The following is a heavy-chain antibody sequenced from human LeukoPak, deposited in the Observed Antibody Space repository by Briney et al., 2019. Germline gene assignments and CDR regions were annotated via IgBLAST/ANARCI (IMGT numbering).Heavy chain of an antibody. J-gene: IGHJ6*02. CDR3: ARGTTSEIFGVVLSYYYYGMDV. D-gene: IGHD3-3*01. V-gene: IGHV1-69*10. Sequence: SVKVSCKASGGTFSSYAISWVRQAPGQGLEWMGGIIPIFGIANYAQKFQGRVTITADKSTSTAYMELSSLRSEDTAVYYCARGTTSEIFGVVLSYYYYGMDVWGQGTTVTASS. CDR2: IIPIFGIA. CDR1: GGTFSSYA.